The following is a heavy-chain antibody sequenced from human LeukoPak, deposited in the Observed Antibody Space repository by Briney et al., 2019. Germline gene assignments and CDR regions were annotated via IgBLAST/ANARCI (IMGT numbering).Heavy chain of an antibody. Sequence: PSETLSLTCTVSGGSISSGGYYWSWIRQHPGKGLEWIGYIYYSGSTYYNPPLKSRVTISVDTSKNQFSLKLSSVTAADTAVYYCARCGSGSYYSFDYWGQGTLVTVSS. CDR2: IYYSGST. CDR1: GGSISSGGYY. D-gene: IGHD3-10*01. J-gene: IGHJ4*02. CDR3: ARCGSGSYYSFDY. V-gene: IGHV4-31*03.